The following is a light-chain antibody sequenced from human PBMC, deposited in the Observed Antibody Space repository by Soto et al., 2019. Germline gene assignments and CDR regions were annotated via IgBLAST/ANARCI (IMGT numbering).Light chain of an antibody. CDR2: DAS. J-gene: IGKJ5*01. Sequence: EIVLTQAPATLSFSPVESATLSCRPSQSVSSYLARYQQKPGQAPRLLIYDASTRATGIPDRFSGGGSGTEFTLTIRSLQSEDFAVYYCQQYNNWPPITFGQGTRLEI. CDR1: QSVSSY. V-gene: IGKV3-15*01. CDR3: QQYNNWPPIT.